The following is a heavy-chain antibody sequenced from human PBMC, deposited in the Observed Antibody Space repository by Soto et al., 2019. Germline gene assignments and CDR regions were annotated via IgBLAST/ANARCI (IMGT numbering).Heavy chain of an antibody. CDR1: GCTFRNAW. CDR3: ARRPYGDHHDYYYYGMDV. Sequence: GGALRLWCGGSGCTFRNAWMNVVRQAPGKGLEWVSYISSSSSTIYYADSVKGRFTISRDNAKNSLYLQMNSLRDEDAAVYYCARRPYGDHHDYYYYGMDVWGQGT. V-gene: IGHV3-48*02. CDR2: ISSSSSTI. J-gene: IGHJ6*02. D-gene: IGHD4-17*01.